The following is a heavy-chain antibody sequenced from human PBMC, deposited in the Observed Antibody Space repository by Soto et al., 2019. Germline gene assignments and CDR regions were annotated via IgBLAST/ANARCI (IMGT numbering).Heavy chain of an antibody. V-gene: IGHV4-59*01. J-gene: IGHJ4*02. CDR1: GDSISSYS. D-gene: IGHD3-10*01. Sequence: PSETLSLTCTVSGDSISSYSWSWIRQPPGKGLEWIGNIHYNGNTKYSPSLKSRVTMSVDTSKNHFSLKLISVTTADTAVYYCATQTANFYGSGSYYLPFDYWGQGTLVTVSS. CDR2: IHYNGNT. CDR3: ATQTANFYGSGSYYLPFDY.